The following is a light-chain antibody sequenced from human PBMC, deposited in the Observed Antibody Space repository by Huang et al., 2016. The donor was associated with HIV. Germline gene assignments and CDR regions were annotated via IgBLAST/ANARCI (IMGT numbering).Light chain of an antibody. Sequence: ETVMTQSPVTLSVSPGARASLSCRSSQIVSSHLAWYQQKPGQAPRLLIYAASTRATGVPARFSGSGAGTEFTLTISTLQSEDSAVYYCQQYNDFRSTFGPGTRVEIK. J-gene: IGKJ3*01. V-gene: IGKV3-15*01. CDR2: AAS. CDR1: QIVSSH. CDR3: QQYNDFRST.